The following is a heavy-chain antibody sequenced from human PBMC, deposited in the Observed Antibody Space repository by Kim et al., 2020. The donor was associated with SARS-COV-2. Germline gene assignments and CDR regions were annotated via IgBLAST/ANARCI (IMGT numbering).Heavy chain of an antibody. J-gene: IGHJ5*01. CDR1: GYSFDNYW. D-gene: IGHD3-10*01. Sequence: GESLKISCRASGYSFDNYWIAWVRQVPGKGLEWVGNIFPDDSDARYSPSFQGQVIISADKSVNIAYLQLTNLKASDSAIYFCARPSGLQGGGFDSWGQGT. CDR3: ARPSGLQGGGFDS. CDR2: IFPDDSDA. V-gene: IGHV5-51*01.